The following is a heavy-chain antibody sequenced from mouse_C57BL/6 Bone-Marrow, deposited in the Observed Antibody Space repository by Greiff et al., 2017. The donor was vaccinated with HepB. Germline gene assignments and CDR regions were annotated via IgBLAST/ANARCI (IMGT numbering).Heavy chain of an antibody. Sequence: QVQLQQSGAELVKPGASVKISCKASGYAFSSYWMNWVKQRPGKGLEWIGQIYPGDGDTNYNGKFKGKATLTADKSSSTAYMQLSSLTSEDSAVYFCARGQLGYYAMDYWGQGTSVTVSS. J-gene: IGHJ4*01. V-gene: IGHV1-80*01. CDR3: ARGQLGYYAMDY. CDR1: GYAFSSYW. D-gene: IGHD3-2*01. CDR2: IYPGDGDT.